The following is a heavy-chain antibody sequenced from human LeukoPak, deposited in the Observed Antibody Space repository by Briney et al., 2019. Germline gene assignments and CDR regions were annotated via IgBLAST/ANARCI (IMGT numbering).Heavy chain of an antibody. J-gene: IGHJ3*01. V-gene: IGHV4-59*08. CDR3: ARQGYSSTSDAFDV. Sequence: SETLSLTCFVSGVSISSFYWSWVRQPPGKGLEWIGYVYYGGSTTYNPSLKSRVTISVETSRRQFSLNLTSVTAADTAVYYCARQGYSSTSDAFDVWGQGTMVTVS. CDR2: VYYGGST. D-gene: IGHD5-18*01. CDR1: GVSISSFY.